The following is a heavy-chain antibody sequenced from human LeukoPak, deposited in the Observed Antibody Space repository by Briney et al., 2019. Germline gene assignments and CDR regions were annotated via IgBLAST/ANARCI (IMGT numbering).Heavy chain of an antibody. V-gene: IGHV3-21*01. D-gene: IGHD6-19*01. Sequence: PGGSLRLSCAASGLTFSSYGMNWVRQAPGKGLEWVSSISGSSSYIDYADSVKGRFTISRDNARKSLYLQMNSLRVEDTAVYYCARVEGSSGPKDYWGQGTLVTVSS. CDR1: GLTFSSYG. CDR2: ISGSSSYI. CDR3: ARVEGSSGPKDY. J-gene: IGHJ4*02.